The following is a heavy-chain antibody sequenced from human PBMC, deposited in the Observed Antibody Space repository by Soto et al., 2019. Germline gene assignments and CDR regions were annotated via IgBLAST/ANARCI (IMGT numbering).Heavy chain of an antibody. J-gene: IGHJ1*01. Sequence: QVQLQESGPGLVKASQTLSLTCNVSGGSISSGGYYWTWIRQHPGKGLEWIGSIHHSGSTFYNPSLKSRGSISVDTSKNQFSLKLSSVTAADTAVYFCVRGVLSWGQGTLVTVSS. V-gene: IGHV4-31*03. CDR2: IHHSGST. CDR3: VRGVLS. CDR1: GGSISSGGYY. D-gene: IGHD3-10*01.